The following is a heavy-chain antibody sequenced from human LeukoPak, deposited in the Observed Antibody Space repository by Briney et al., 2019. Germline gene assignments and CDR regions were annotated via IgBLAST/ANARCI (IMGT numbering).Heavy chain of an antibody. D-gene: IGHD5-18*01. CDR1: GFTFSSYE. CDR3: ASKPRIQLWSFDP. Sequence: PGGSLRLSCAASGFTFSSYEMNWVRQAPGKGLEWVSYISSSGSTIYYADSVKGRYTISRDNAKNSLCLQMNSLRAEDTAVYYCASKPRIQLWSFDPWGQGTLVTVSS. V-gene: IGHV3-48*03. J-gene: IGHJ5*02. CDR2: ISSSGSTI.